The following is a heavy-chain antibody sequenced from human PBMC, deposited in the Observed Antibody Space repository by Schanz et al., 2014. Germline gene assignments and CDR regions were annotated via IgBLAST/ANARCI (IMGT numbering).Heavy chain of an antibody. CDR3: ARGRVLES. J-gene: IGHJ5*02. CDR2: IKKDGSEK. D-gene: IGHD3-3*01. V-gene: IGHV3-7*01. Sequence: EVQLLESGGGLVQPGGSLRLSCLASGFAFSSYGMNWLRQAPGKGLEWVTNIKKDGSEKYYVDSVKGRFTISRDNAKNSLILQMNSLSPEDTAVYCCARGRVLESWGQGTLVTVSS. CDR1: GFAFSSYG.